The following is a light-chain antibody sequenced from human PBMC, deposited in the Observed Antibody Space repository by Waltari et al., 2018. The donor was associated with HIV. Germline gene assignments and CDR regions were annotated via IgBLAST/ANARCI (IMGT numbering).Light chain of an antibody. CDR2: MLS. CDR3: SSYSTITSLFV. CDR1: VVDSGPEIY. J-gene: IGLJ1*01. V-gene: IGLV2-14*01. Sequence: QSALAQPASVSGSPGQSITISCAGAVVDSGPEIYVSWYQQHPGRAPRLIIYMLSRRPSGVSEWFSGSSSGMSATLTISGLQSDDEAHYYCSSYSTITSLFVFGTGTRVTVL.